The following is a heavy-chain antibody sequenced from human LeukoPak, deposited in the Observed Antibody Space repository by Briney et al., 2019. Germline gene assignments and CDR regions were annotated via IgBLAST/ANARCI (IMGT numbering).Heavy chain of an antibody. V-gene: IGHV4-59*01. Sequence: SETLSLTCTVSGGSISNYYWSWIRQPPGKGLEWIGYIYYSGSTNYNPSLKSRVTISVDTSKNQFSLKLTSVTAADTAVYYCARDLFGGFDYWGQGTLVTVSS. CDR2: IYYSGST. CDR3: ARDLFGGFDY. J-gene: IGHJ4*02. CDR1: GGSISNYY. D-gene: IGHD3-16*01.